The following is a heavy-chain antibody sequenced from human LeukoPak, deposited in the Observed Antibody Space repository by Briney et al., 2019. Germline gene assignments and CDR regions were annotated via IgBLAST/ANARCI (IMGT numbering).Heavy chain of an antibody. J-gene: IGHJ6*02. CDR3: ASLGYYYGMDV. CDR1: GGSISSYY. CDR2: IYYSGST. Sequence: SETLSLTCTVSGGSISSYYWSWIRQPPGKGLEWIGYIYYSGSTNYNPSLKSRVTISVDTSKNQFSLKLSSVTAADTAVYYCASLGYYYGMDVWGHGTTVTVSS. V-gene: IGHV4-59*01.